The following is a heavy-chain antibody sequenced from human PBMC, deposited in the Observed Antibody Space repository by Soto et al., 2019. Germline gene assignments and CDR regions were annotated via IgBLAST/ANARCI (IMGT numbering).Heavy chain of an antibody. Sequence: ETLSLTCTVSGGSISSYYWSWIRQPPGKGLEWIGYIYYSGSTNYNPSLKSRVTISVDTSKNQFSLKLSSVTAADTAVYYCARGIPAAIGRGYWFDPWGQGTLVTVSS. D-gene: IGHD2-2*01. CDR2: IYYSGST. J-gene: IGHJ5*02. V-gene: IGHV4-59*01. CDR1: GGSISSYY. CDR3: ARGIPAAIGRGYWFDP.